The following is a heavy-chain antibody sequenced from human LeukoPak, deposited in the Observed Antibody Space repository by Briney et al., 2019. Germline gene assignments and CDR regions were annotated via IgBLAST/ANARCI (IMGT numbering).Heavy chain of an antibody. CDR1: GGSISSGGYY. Sequence: SQTLSLTCTVSGGSISSGGYYWSWIRQHPGKGLEWIGYIYYSGSTYYNPSLKSRVTISVDTSKNQFSLKLSSVTAADTAVYYCARCPYYYDSSGYYRDAFGIWGQGTMVTVSS. V-gene: IGHV4-31*03. D-gene: IGHD3-22*01. CDR3: ARCPYYYDSSGYYRDAFGI. CDR2: IYYSGST. J-gene: IGHJ3*02.